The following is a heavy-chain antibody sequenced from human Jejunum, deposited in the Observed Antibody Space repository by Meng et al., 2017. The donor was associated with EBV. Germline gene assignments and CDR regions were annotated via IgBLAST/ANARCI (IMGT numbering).Heavy chain of an antibody. CDR1: GFTFTNSD. CDR3: TDVGGDMI. V-gene: IGHV3-15*01. D-gene: IGHD3-16*01. CDR2: IKRTTDGGTT. Sequence: GQLVESGGGIVQPGVSARLSCEAYGFTFTNSDRTWVRQAPGKGLEWVGRIKRTTDGGTTDYAAPVKGRFTISRDDSKNTLYLQMNSLKTEDTAVYYCTDVGGDMIWGQGILVTVSS. J-gene: IGHJ4*02.